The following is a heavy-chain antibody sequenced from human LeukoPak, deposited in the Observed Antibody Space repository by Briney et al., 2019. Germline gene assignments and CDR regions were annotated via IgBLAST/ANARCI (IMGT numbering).Heavy chain of an antibody. J-gene: IGHJ6*03. CDR1: GFTFSDYY. D-gene: IGHD3-3*01. CDR3: ARGVTIFGVVTVYYYMDV. Sequence: PGGSLRLSCAASGFTFSDYYMSWIRQAPGKGLEGGSYISSSGSTIYYADSVKGRFTISRDNAKNSLYLQMNSLRAEDTAVYYCARGVTIFGVVTVYYYMDVWGKGTTVTVSS. CDR2: ISSSGSTI. V-gene: IGHV3-11*01.